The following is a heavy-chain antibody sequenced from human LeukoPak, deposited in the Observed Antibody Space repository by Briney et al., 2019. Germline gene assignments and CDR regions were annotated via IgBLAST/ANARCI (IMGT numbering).Heavy chain of an antibody. CDR2: IISSSSYI. Sequence: GGALRLSFAASGFAFSSYSMKWVRRAPGKGGEWGSSIISSSSYIYYTDSVKGRFTISTDNAKNSLYLQINSLRAEDTAVYYCARGVPQPFDYWGPGTLVTVSS. J-gene: IGHJ4*02. V-gene: IGHV3-21*01. CDR3: ARGVPQPFDY. CDR1: GFAFSSYS. D-gene: IGHD2-2*01.